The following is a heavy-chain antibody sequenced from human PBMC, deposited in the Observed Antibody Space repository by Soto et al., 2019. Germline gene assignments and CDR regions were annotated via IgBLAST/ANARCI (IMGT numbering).Heavy chain of an antibody. J-gene: IGHJ6*02. Sequence: QVHLVHSGAAVKKPGASVKVSCKASGYTFTASSMHWVRQAPGQGLEWRGGINPSGGSTSYAQRCQGSVPRARDNSTSTVNMEESSLRTDDTPEYYCPRAIDFSNQHNNYNNMYGRGQRNTVT. CDR1: GYTFTASS. CDR3: PRAIDFSNQHNNYNNMYG. D-gene: IGHD4-4*01. V-gene: IGHV1-46*01. CDR2: INPSGGST.